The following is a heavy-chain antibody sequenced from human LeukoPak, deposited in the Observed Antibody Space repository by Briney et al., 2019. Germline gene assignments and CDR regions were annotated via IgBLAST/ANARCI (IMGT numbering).Heavy chain of an antibody. Sequence: PGRSLRLSCAASGFTFRSYAMQWVRQAPGKGLEWVAVISYDGSNKFDADSVKGRFTISRDNSKNTLYLQMNSLRPEDTAVYYCARDSGYYGSGSYRYYYSMDVWGQGTTVTVSS. CDR3: ARDSGYYGSGSYRYYYSMDV. CDR1: GFTFRSYA. J-gene: IGHJ6*02. CDR2: ISYDGSNK. V-gene: IGHV3-30-3*01. D-gene: IGHD3-10*01.